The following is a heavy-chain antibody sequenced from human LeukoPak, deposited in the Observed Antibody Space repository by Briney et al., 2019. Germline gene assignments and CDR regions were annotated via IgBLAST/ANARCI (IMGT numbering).Heavy chain of an antibody. CDR3: ARDSYGSGSLDDY. CDR1: GGSISSSSYY. J-gene: IGHJ4*02. CDR2: IYYSGST. V-gene: IGHV4-39*07. D-gene: IGHD3-10*01. Sequence: SETLSLTCTVSGGSISSSSYYWGWIRQPPGKGLEWIGSIYYSGSTYYNPSLKSRVTISVDTSKNQFSLKLSSVTAADTAVYYCARDSYGSGSLDDYWGQGTLVTVSS.